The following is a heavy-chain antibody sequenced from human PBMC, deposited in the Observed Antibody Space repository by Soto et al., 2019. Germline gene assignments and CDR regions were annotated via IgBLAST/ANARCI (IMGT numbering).Heavy chain of an antibody. CDR2: ISYDGSNK. Sequence: GGSLRLSCAASGFTFSSYAMHWVRQAPGKGLEWVAVISYDGSNKYYADSVKGRFTISRDNSKNTLYLQMNSLRAEDTAVYYCASDFYQVNSGSEFCIDVLGEAITITVSS. J-gene: IGHJ6*04. CDR1: GFTFSSYA. V-gene: IGHV3-30-3*01. CDR3: ASDFYQVNSGSEFCIDV. D-gene: IGHD5-12*01.